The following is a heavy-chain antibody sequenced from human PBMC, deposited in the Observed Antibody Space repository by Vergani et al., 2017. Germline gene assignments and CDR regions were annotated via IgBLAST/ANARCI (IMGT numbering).Heavy chain of an antibody. CDR2: INPSGGST. CDR1: GYTFTSYY. J-gene: IGHJ5*02. Sequence: QVQLVQSGAEVKKPGASVKVSCKASGYTFTSYYMHWVRQAPGQGLEWMGIINPSGGSTSYAQKFQGRVTMTRDTSTSTVYMELSSLRSEDTAVYYCARDSGYCSSTSCYVGRDWFDPWSQGTLVTVSS. D-gene: IGHD2-2*03. V-gene: IGHV1-46*01. CDR3: ARDSGYCSSTSCYVGRDWFDP.